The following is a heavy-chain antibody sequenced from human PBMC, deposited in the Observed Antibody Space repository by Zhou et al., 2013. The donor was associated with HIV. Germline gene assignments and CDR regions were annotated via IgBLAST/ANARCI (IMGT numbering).Heavy chain of an antibody. Sequence: QVQLVQSGAEVKKPGSSVKVSCKASGGTFSSYAISWVRQAPGQGLEWMGRIIPILGIANYAQKFQGRVTITADKSTSTAYMELSSLRSEDTAVYYCARDVWDSSSWYYFDYWGQGTLVTVSS. J-gene: IGHJ4*02. CDR3: ARDVWDSSSWYYFDY. CDR1: GGTFSSYA. CDR2: IIPILGIA. V-gene: IGHV1-69*04. D-gene: IGHD6-13*01.